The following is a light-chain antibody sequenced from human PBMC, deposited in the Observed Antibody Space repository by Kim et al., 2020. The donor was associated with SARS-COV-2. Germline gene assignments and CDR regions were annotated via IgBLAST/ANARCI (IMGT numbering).Light chain of an antibody. CDR2: GAS. Sequence: SLSPGERVTLSCRASRSVSNNLAWYQQKPGQAPRLLIYGASTRATDIPARFSGSGSGTEFTLTISSLQSEDVAVYYCQQYNDWWTFGQGTKVDIK. CDR1: RSVSNN. J-gene: IGKJ1*01. V-gene: IGKV3-15*01. CDR3: QQYNDWWT.